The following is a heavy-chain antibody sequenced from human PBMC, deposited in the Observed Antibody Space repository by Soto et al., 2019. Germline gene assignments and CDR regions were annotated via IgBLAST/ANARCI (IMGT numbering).Heavy chain of an antibody. Sequence: QVPLVQSGAEVKKPGSSVKVSCKASGGTFSSYTITWVRQAPGQGLEWMGRIIPILGIANYAQKFQGRVTITADKSTSTAYMELSSLRSEDTAVYYCARGGYYGSGSYYYMDVWGKGTTVTVSS. CDR3: ARGGYYGSGSYYYMDV. CDR2: IIPILGIA. V-gene: IGHV1-69*02. D-gene: IGHD3-10*01. J-gene: IGHJ6*03. CDR1: GGTFSSYT.